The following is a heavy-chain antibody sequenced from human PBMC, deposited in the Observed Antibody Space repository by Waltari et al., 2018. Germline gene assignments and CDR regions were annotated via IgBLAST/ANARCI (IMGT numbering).Heavy chain of an antibody. CDR3: ARAGTTLIWGVAE. D-gene: IGHD3-10*01. Sequence: QVQLVQSGAEVKRPGAAVKVSCKASGYTFTDFSMHWVRQAPGQGLEWMGIINPSGGGTTYTQKFQDRVTMTRDTSMNTVYMELSSLRSEDTAVYYCARAGTTLIWGVAEWGQGTLVTVSS. CDR2: INPSGGGT. V-gene: IGHV1-46*01. J-gene: IGHJ4*02. CDR1: GYTFTDFS.